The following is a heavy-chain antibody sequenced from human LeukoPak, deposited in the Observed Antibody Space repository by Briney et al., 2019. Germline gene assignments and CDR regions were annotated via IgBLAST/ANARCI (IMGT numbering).Heavy chain of an antibody. CDR1: GGSFSGYY. Sequence: SETLSLTCAVYGGSFSGYYWSWIRQPPGKGLEWIGEINHSGSTNYNPSLKSRVTISVGTSKNQFSLKLSSVTAADTAVYYCARVGLWFGELSWFDPWGQGTLVTVSS. V-gene: IGHV4-34*01. D-gene: IGHD3-10*01. CDR3: ARVGLWFGELSWFDP. CDR2: INHSGST. J-gene: IGHJ5*02.